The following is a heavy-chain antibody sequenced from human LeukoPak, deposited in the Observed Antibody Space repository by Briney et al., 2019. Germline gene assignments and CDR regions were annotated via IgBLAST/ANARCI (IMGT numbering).Heavy chain of an antibody. CDR1: GFNFNNYA. Sequence: PGGSLRLSCVASGFNFNNYAMSWVRQASGKGLEWVSSISTTGGNTYYADSVKGRFTISRDKSENTMFLQMNSLRAEDTAVYYCAKDAMAGTGTFDYWGQGTLVTVSS. J-gene: IGHJ4*02. CDR2: ISTTGGNT. CDR3: AKDAMAGTGTFDY. D-gene: IGHD6-19*01. V-gene: IGHV3-23*01.